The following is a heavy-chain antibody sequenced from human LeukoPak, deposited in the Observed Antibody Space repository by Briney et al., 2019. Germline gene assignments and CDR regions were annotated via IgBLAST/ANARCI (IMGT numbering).Heavy chain of an antibody. V-gene: IGHV3-23*01. CDR3: ARTYYYDSSGHYDPPDAFDI. CDR1: GFMFADHG. D-gene: IGHD3-22*01. J-gene: IGHJ3*02. CDR2: ISGSGGST. Sequence: GESLRLSCAASGFMFADHGMTWVRQVPGKGLEWVSAISGSGGSTYYADSVKGRFTISRDNSKNTLYPQMNSLRAEDTAVYYCARTYYYDSSGHYDPPDAFDIWGQGTMVTVSS.